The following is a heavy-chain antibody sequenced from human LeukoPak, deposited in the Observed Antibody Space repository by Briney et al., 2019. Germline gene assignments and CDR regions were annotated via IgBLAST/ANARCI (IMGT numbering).Heavy chain of an antibody. V-gene: IGHV3-30*02. D-gene: IGHD5-12*01. CDR3: AKDLYSGYDYEARVLDY. J-gene: IGHJ4*02. Sequence: PGGSLRLSCAASGFTFSSYGVHWVRQAPGKGLEWVASVRYDGGVKYHADSVKGRFTVSRDNSKNTLFLQMDSLKPEDTAVYYCAKDLYSGYDYEARVLDYWGQGTLVTVSS. CDR1: GFTFSSYG. CDR2: VRYDGGVK.